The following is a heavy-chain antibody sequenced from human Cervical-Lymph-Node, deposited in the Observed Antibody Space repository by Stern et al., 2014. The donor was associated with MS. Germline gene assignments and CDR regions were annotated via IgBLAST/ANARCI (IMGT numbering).Heavy chain of an antibody. Sequence: VQLVESGGGVVQPGGSLRLSCAASGFPFSGHGLHWVRQAPGKGLEWVALMSSDGSNKWYAESVKGRFTISRDSSRNTMFLQMNTLRLEDAAVYYCARDGPNYDHNGRGDAFDVWGQGAMVTVSP. J-gene: IGHJ3*01. CDR3: ARDGPNYDHNGRGDAFDV. CDR2: MSSDGSNK. D-gene: IGHD3-22*01. CDR1: GFPFSGHG. V-gene: IGHV3-33*05.